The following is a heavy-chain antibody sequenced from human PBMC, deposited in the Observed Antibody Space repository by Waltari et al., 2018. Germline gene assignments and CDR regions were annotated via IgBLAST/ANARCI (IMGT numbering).Heavy chain of an antibody. V-gene: IGHV4-39*01. Sequence: QLQLQESGPGLVKPSETLSLTCTVSGGSISSSSYYWGWIRQPPGQPPGKGLEWIGSTLHSGSTYYNPSLKSRVTISVDTSKNQFSLKLNSVTAADSAVYYCARHLGGYTYGYGLNVWYFDLWGRGTLVTVSS. D-gene: IGHD5-18*01. J-gene: IGHJ2*01. CDR2: TLHSGST. CDR3: ARHLGGYTYGYGLNVWYFDL. CDR1: GGSISSSSYY.